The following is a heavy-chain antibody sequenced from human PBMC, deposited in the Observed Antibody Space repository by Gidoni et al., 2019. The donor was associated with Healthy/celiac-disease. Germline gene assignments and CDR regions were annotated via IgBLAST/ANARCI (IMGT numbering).Heavy chain of an antibody. CDR1: GGSISSYY. J-gene: IGHJ6*02. CDR3: ARVVDFWSGYHYGMDV. CDR2: IYYSGST. Sequence: QVQLQESGPGLVTPSETLSLTCTVSGGSISSYYWCWIRQPPGKGLEWIGYIYYSGSTNYNPSLKSRATISVDTSKNQFSLKLSSVTAADTAVYYCARVVDFWSGYHYGMDVWGQGSTVTVSS. V-gene: IGHV4-59*01. D-gene: IGHD3-3*01.